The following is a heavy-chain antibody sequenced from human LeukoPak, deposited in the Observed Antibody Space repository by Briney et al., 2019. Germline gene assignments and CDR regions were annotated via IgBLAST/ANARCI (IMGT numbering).Heavy chain of an antibody. V-gene: IGHV3-30-3*02. CDR1: GFTFSSYA. J-gene: IGHJ3*02. D-gene: IGHD1-26*01. Sequence: GRSLRLSCAASGFTFSSYAMHWVRQAPGKGREWVAVISYDGSNKYYADSVKGRFTISGDNSENTLYLQMNTLRAEDTAVYYCAKNRGPFSGSYRYDAFDIRGQGTMVTVSS. CDR3: AKNRGPFSGSYRYDAFDI. CDR2: ISYDGSNK.